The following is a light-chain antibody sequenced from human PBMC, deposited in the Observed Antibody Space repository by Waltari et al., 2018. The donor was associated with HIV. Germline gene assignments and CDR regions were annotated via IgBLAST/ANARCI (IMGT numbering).Light chain of an antibody. CDR1: EPVGTS. V-gene: IGKV1-12*01. J-gene: IGKJ2*02. Sequence: DIPMTQSPSSVSASVGDRVTIPCRATEPVGTSLAWYQQTPHRPHKLPLFDASRLQTVVPRRLSGSGAGTDFYPASARWQLEDSGAFGGRHAVGVPRTFGRGTRLQ. CDR2: DAS. CDR3: RHAVGVPRT.